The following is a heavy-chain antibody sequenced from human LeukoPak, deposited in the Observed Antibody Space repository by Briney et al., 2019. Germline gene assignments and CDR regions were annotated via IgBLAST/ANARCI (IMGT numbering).Heavy chain of an antibody. D-gene: IGHD1-7*01. J-gene: IGHJ5*02. Sequence: GGSLRLSCAASGFTVSGNFMNWVRQAPGKGLEWVSVIFSGGDTYYADSVKGRFTISRDNAKNSLHLQMNSLRAEDTAVYYCARVGTTRDWFDPWGQGTLVTVSS. CDR3: ARVGTTRDWFDP. V-gene: IGHV3-53*01. CDR1: GFTVSGNF. CDR2: IFSGGDT.